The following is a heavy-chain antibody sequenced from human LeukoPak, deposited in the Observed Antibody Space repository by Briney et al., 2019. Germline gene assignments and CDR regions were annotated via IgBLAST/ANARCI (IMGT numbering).Heavy chain of an antibody. Sequence: GGSLRLSCSASGFTFSRYAMHWVRQAPGKGLEYVSAISSNGGSTYYADSVKGRFTISRDNSKNTPYLQMSSLRAEDTAVYYCVKDGSGSYYTYYFDYWGQGTLVTVSS. V-gene: IGHV3-64D*06. J-gene: IGHJ4*02. D-gene: IGHD3-10*01. CDR1: GFTFSRYA. CDR2: ISSNGGST. CDR3: VKDGSGSYYTYYFDY.